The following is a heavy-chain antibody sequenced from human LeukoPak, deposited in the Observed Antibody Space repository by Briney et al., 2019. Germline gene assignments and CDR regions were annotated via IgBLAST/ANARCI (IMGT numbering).Heavy chain of an antibody. J-gene: IGHJ6*03. CDR2: IYYGGST. Sequence: SETLSLTCTVSGGSISSYYWSWIRQPPGKGLEWIGYIYYGGSTNYNPSLKSRVTISVDTSKNQFSLKLSSVTAADTAVYYCARVLRWNYYYMDVWGKGTTVTVSS. V-gene: IGHV4-59*01. CDR3: ARVLRWNYYYMDV. D-gene: IGHD4-23*01. CDR1: GGSISSYY.